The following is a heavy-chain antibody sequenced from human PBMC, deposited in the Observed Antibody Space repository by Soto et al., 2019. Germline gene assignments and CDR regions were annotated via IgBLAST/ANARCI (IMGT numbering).Heavy chain of an antibody. Sequence: QAGGSLRLSCEASGFTFKESPMNWVRQAPGKGLEWVASISDAGASTWYAESVRGRLSISRDNSKNTLYLEINSLRGEDTAVYYCAKGRSSGWAWYFDNWGQGTLVTVSS. V-gene: IGHV3-23*01. D-gene: IGHD6-19*01. CDR1: GFTFKESP. CDR2: ISDAGAST. J-gene: IGHJ4*02. CDR3: AKGRSSGWAWYFDN.